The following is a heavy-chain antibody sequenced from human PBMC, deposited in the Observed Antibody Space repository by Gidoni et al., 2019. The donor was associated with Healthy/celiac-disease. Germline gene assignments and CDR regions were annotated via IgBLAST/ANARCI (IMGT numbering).Heavy chain of an antibody. J-gene: IGHJ5*02. CDR1: GFTFRSYA. CDR2: ISYDGSKK. V-gene: IGHV3-30*04. D-gene: IGHD4-17*01. Sequence: QVQLVESGGGVVPPGRSLRLSCAASGFTFRSYAVHLVRQAPGKGPEWVAVISYDGSKKYDADSVKGRFTISRDNSKNTLYLQMNSLRAEDTAVYYCARDRYRPPDYGDYGLGLGWFDPWGQGTLVTVSS. CDR3: ARDRYRPPDYGDYGLGLGWFDP.